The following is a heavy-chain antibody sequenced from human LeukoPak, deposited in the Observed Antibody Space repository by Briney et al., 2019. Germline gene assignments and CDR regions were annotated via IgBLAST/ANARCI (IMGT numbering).Heavy chain of an antibody. Sequence: ASVKVSCKASGYTFTRHYIHWVRQAPGKGLEWMGGFDPEDGETIYAQKFQGRVTMTEDTSTDTAYMELSSLRSEDTAVYYCATASDCSGGSCHEYFQHWGQGTLVTVSS. V-gene: IGHV1-24*01. CDR2: FDPEDGET. CDR3: ATASDCSGGSCHEYFQH. J-gene: IGHJ1*01. CDR1: GYTFTRHY. D-gene: IGHD2-15*01.